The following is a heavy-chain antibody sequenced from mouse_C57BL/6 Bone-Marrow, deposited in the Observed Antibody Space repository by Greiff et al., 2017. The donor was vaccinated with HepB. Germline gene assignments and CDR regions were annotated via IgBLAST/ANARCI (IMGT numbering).Heavy chain of an antibody. D-gene: IGHD2-4*01. CDR1: GYTFTGYW. CDR3: AREELRRGGPAWFAY. V-gene: IGHV1-9*01. CDR2: ILPGSGST. Sequence: QVQLQQSGAELMKPGASVKLSCKATGYTFTGYWIEWVKQRPGHGLEWIGEILPGSGSTNYNEKFKGKATFTAATSSNTAYMQLSSLTTEDAAIYYCAREELRRGGPAWFAYWGQGTLVTVSA. J-gene: IGHJ3*01.